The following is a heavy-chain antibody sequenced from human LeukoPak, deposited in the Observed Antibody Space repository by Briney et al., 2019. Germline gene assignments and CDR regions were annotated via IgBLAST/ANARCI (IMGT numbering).Heavy chain of an antibody. J-gene: IGHJ4*02. D-gene: IGHD3-22*01. V-gene: IGHV3-23*01. CDR2: ISGSGGKT. CDR3: AKDCVYYYDSSGPYYFDY. CDR1: GFPYNLYA. Sequence: GGSLRLSCAASGFPYNLYAMNWVRQAPGKGLEWVSGISGSGGKTYYADPVKGRFTISRDNSKNTLYLQMDSLRAEDTAVYYCAKDCVYYYDSSGPYYFDYWGQGTLVTVSS.